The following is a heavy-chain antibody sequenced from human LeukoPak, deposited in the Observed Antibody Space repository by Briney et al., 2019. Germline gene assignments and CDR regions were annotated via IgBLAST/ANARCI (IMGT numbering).Heavy chain of an antibody. CDR3: ASLVGLPGAFDI. V-gene: IGHV3-21*01. J-gene: IGHJ3*02. CDR1: GFTFSSYS. CDR2: ISSSSSYI. D-gene: IGHD2-15*01. Sequence: PGGSLRLSCAVSGFTFSSYSMNWVRQAPGKGLEWVSSISSSSSYIYYADSVKGRFTIPRDNAKNSLYLQMNSLRAEDTAVYYCASLVGLPGAFDIWGQGTMVTVSS.